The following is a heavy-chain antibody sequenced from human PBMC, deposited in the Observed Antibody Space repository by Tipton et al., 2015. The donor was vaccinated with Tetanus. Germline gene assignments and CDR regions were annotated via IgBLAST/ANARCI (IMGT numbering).Heavy chain of an antibody. CDR1: GFTLSTYW. CDR3: ARGWDFWRGYGPTWVDP. J-gene: IGHJ5*02. CDR2: IGSTDYI. D-gene: IGHD3-3*01. V-gene: IGHV3-69-1*01. Sequence: SLRLSCAASGFTLSTYWMHWVRQAPGKGLEWVSSIGSTDYIYYADSVRGRFTVSRDNAKNSLYLQMNSLRAEDTAVYYCARGWDFWRGYGPTWVDPWGQGTLVTVSS.